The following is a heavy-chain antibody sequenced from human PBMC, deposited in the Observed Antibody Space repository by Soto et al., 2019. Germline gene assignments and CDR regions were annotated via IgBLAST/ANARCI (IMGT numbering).Heavy chain of an antibody. CDR2: IYYSGNT. Sequence: SETLSLTCTVSGGSISTYYWSRIRQPPGKGLEWIGYIYYSGNTNYNPSLKSRVTISVDTSKNQFSLKLSSVTAADTAVYYCARGLGDTAMVRLDYWGQGTLVTVSS. CDR3: ARGLGDTAMVRLDY. CDR1: GGSISTYY. V-gene: IGHV4-59*13. D-gene: IGHD5-18*01. J-gene: IGHJ4*02.